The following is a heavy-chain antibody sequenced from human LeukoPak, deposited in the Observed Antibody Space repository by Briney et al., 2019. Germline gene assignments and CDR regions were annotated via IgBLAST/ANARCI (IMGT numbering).Heavy chain of an antibody. D-gene: IGHD4-17*01. CDR2: IYYRGST. CDR1: GFTFSSYE. Sequence: LRLSCAASGFTFSSYEMNWVRQPPGKGLEWIGYIYYRGSTNYNPSLKSRVTFSVDTSKNQFSLKLNSVTAADTAVYYCARGGDYGDLRYFDYWGQGTLVTVSS. V-gene: IGHV4-59*01. CDR3: ARGGDYGDLRYFDY. J-gene: IGHJ4*02.